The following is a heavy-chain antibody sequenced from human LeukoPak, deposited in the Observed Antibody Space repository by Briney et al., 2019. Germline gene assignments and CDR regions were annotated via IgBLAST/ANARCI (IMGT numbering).Heavy chain of an antibody. CDR3: ARRVGGWYYFDY. CDR2: MYYTGST. Sequence: SETLSLTCTVSGGSMSSSSYYWGWIRQPPGKGLEWVATMYYTGSTYFNPSLKSRVTMSVDTSKNQFSLKLSSVTAADTAVYYCARRVGGWYYFDYWGQGTLVTVSS. J-gene: IGHJ4*02. CDR1: GGSMSSSSYY. D-gene: IGHD6-19*01. V-gene: IGHV4-39*01.